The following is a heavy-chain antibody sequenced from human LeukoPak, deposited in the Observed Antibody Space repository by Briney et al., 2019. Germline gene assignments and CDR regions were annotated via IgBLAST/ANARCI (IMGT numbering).Heavy chain of an antibody. CDR1: GGSISSYY. CDR3: AREEYYYDSSGRGLDY. CDR2: IFYSGTT. D-gene: IGHD3-22*01. J-gene: IGHJ4*02. V-gene: IGHV4-59*01. Sequence: NPSETLSLTCTVSGGSISSYYWSWIRQPPGKGLDWIGYIFYSGTTNYNPSLKSRAAISVDTSKNQFSLRLSSVTGADTAVYYCAREEYYYDSSGRGLDYWGPGTLVTVSS.